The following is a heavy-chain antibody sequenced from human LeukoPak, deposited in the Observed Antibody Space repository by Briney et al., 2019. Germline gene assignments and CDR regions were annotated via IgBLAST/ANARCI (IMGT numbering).Heavy chain of an antibody. CDR3: ASAKSLYGGYDY. V-gene: IGHV4-59*01. CDR1: RGSISTYF. D-gene: IGHD4-23*01. Sequence: SETLSLTCTVSRGSISTYFWSWIRQPPGKGLEWMGYIYKTGSTNYNPSLKSRVTISEDTAKNQFSLKVTSVTAADTAVYYCASAKSLYGGYDYWGQGTLVTVSS. CDR2: IYKTGST. J-gene: IGHJ4*02.